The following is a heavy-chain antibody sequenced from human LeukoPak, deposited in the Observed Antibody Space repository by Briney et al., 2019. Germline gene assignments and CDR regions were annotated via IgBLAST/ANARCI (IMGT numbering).Heavy chain of an antibody. CDR2: IRYTGSS. V-gene: IGHV4-59*08. D-gene: IGHD2-15*01. CDR3: ARHVDIVDPAAFEI. Sequence: SETLSLTCTVSGGAISDYSWSWIRQAPGRGLQWIACIRYTGSSTQNPSLKSRVTMSEDTSKNQFSLKLTSVTAADTAVYYCARHVDIVDPAAFEIWGQGTMVTVSS. J-gene: IGHJ3*02. CDR1: GGAISDYS.